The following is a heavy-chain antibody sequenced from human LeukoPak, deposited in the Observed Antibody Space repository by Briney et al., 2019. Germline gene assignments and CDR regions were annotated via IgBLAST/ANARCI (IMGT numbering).Heavy chain of an antibody. V-gene: IGHV3-23*05. D-gene: IGHD1-26*01. Sequence: GGSLRLSFAASGFTFSSYAMSWVGQAPGKGLEGVSALYSAGSTYYADSVKGRFTISRDNSNNPLYLQMNSLRAEDTAVYYCAKIPFVAWSVGAYYFDYWGQGTLVTVSS. CDR2: LYSAGST. J-gene: IGHJ4*02. CDR3: AKIPFVAWSVGAYYFDY. CDR1: GFTFSSYA.